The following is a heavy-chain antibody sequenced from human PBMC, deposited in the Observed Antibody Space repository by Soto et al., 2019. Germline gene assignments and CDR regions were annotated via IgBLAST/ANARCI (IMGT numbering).Heavy chain of an antibody. V-gene: IGHV3-33*01. CDR3: ARDPSFKLEPPSYYGMDV. CDR2: IWYDGSNK. D-gene: IGHD1-1*01. Sequence: QVQLVESGGGVVQPGRSLRLSCAASGFTFSSYGMHWVRQAPGKGLEWVAVIWYDGSNKYYADSVKGRFTISRDNSKNTLYLQMNSLRAEDTAVYYCARDPSFKLEPPSYYGMDVWGQGTTVTVSS. CDR1: GFTFSSYG. J-gene: IGHJ6*02.